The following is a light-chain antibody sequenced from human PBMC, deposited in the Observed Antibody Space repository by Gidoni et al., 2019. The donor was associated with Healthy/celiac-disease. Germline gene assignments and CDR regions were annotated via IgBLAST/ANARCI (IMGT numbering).Light chain of an antibody. CDR3: QSYDSSLSVV. Sequence: QSVLTQPTSVSGAPGQRVTISCTGRSSNIGAGYDVHWYQQLPGPAPKLLIYGNSNRPSGVPDRFSGSKSGTSASLAITGLQAEDEADYYCQSYDSSLSVVFGGGTKLTVL. V-gene: IGLV1-40*01. CDR2: GNS. J-gene: IGLJ2*01. CDR1: SSNIGAGYD.